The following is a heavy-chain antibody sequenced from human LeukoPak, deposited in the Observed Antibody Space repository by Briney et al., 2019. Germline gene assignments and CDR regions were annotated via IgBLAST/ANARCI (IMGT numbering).Heavy chain of an antibody. CDR3: ARGWYDSSGYYWYFDY. Sequence: NPSQTLSLTCTVSGGSISSGSYYWSWIRQPAGKGLEWIGRIYTSGSTNYNPSLKSRVTMSVDTSKNQFSLKLSSVTAADTAVYYCARGWYDSSGYYWYFDYWGQGTLVTVSS. CDR1: GGSISSGSYY. J-gene: IGHJ4*02. CDR2: IYTSGST. V-gene: IGHV4-61*02. D-gene: IGHD3-22*01.